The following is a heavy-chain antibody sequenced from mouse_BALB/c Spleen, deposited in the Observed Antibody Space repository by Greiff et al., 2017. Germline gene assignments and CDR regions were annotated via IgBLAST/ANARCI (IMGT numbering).Heavy chain of an antibody. J-gene: IGHJ2*01. D-gene: IGHD1-1*01. CDR3: ARHGDGSSWGNFDY. CDR2: ISSGGGST. CDR1: GFAFSSYD. Sequence: EVHLVESGGGLVKPGGSLKLSCAASGFAFSSYDMSWVRQTPEKRLEWVAYISSGGGSTYYPDTVKGRFTISRDNAKNTLYLQMSSLKSEDTAMYYCARHGDGSSWGNFDYWGQGTTLTVSS. V-gene: IGHV5-12-1*01.